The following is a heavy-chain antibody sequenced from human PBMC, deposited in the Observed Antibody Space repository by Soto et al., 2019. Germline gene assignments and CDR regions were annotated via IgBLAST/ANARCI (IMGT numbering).Heavy chain of an antibody. CDR2: IYPGDSDT. D-gene: IGHD3-16*01. V-gene: IGHV5-51*01. J-gene: IGHJ6*04. CDR3: ATRGTPPADYYYYYGMDV. Sequence: GEPLKISCMGSVYKFTSYWIGWVRQMPGKGLEWMGMIYPGDSDTRYSPSFQGQVTISADKSISTAYLQWSSLKASDTAMYYCATRGTPPADYYYYYGMDVWGKGTTVTVSS. CDR1: VYKFTSYW.